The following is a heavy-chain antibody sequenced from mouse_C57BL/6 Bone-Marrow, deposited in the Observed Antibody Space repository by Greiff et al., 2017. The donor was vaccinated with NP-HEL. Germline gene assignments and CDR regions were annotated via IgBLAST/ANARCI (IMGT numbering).Heavy chain of an antibody. CDR1: GYTFTEYT. Sequence: VKLMESGAELVKPGASVKLSCKASGYTFTEYTIHWVKQRSGQGLEWIGWFYPGSGSITYNEKFKDKATLTADKSSSTVYMELSRLTSEDSAVYFCARHGDYFGSSYGYFDVWGTGTTVTVSS. D-gene: IGHD1-1*01. V-gene: IGHV1-62-2*01. CDR2: FYPGSGSI. CDR3: ARHGDYFGSSYGYFDV. J-gene: IGHJ1*03.